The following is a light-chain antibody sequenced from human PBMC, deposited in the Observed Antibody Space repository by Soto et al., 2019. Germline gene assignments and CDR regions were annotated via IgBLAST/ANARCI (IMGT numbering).Light chain of an antibody. CDR3: SSYTDSNTLV. Sequence: QSALTQPASVSGSPGQSITISCTGTSSDVGTYYYVSWYQQHPGNAPKLMIYEVSNRPSGISNRFSGSKSGNTASLTISGLHAEDEADYYCSSYTDSNTLVFGGGTKLTVL. J-gene: IGLJ2*01. V-gene: IGLV2-14*01. CDR2: EVS. CDR1: SSDVGTYYY.